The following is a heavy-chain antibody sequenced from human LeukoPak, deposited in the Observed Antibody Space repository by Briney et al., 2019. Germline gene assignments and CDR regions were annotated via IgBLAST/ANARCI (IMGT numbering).Heavy chain of an antibody. CDR3: ARHCCSGPAKRVFDI. V-gene: IGHV4-39*01. Sequence: SETLSLTCTVSGGSIISSDYHWGWVRQPPGKGLEWIGTISYSGNTDYNPSLRSRVTISVDAPNNQFSLRLGSVTAVDTAVYHCARHCCSGPAKRVFDIWGQGTMVTVSS. D-gene: IGHD2-15*01. CDR2: ISYSGNT. CDR1: GGSIISSDYH. J-gene: IGHJ3*02.